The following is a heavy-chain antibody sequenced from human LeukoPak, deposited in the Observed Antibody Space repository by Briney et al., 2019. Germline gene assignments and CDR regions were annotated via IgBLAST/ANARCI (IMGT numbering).Heavy chain of an antibody. CDR3: AKAVDGGLGPDY. Sequence: GGSLRLSCAASGFTVSTNYMTWVRQAPGKGLEWVSVIYSGGSTYYADSVKGRLTVSRDNSKNTLYLQMNSLRAEDTAVYYCAKAVDGGLGPDYWGQGTLVTVSS. D-gene: IGHD2-15*01. J-gene: IGHJ4*02. CDR1: GFTVSTNY. CDR2: IYSGGST. V-gene: IGHV3-53*01.